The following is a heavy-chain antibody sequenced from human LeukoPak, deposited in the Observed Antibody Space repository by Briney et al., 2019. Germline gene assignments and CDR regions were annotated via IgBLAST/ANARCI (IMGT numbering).Heavy chain of an antibody. Sequence: PSETLSLTCTVSGGSISSSSYYWSWIRQPPGKGLEWIGYIYYSGSTNYNPSLKSRVTISVDTSKNQFSLKLSSVTAADTAVYYCASSVYGSGQTYWGQGTLVTVSS. D-gene: IGHD3-10*01. V-gene: IGHV4-61*01. J-gene: IGHJ4*02. CDR2: IYYSGST. CDR1: GGSISSSSYY. CDR3: ASSVYGSGQTY.